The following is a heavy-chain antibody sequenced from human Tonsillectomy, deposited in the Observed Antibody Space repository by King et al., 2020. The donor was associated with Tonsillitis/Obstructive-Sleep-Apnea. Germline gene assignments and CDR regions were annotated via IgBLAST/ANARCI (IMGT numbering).Heavy chain of an antibody. CDR1: GFTFSNAW. V-gene: IGHV3-15*07. D-gene: IGHD6-19*01. CDR3: STGAGYSSGKGY. Sequence: VQLVESGGGLVKSGGSLRLSCAASGFTFSNAWMNWVRQAPGKGLEWVGRIKSKTDGGTTDYAAPVKGRFTISRDDSKNTLYLQMNSLKTEDTAVYYCSTGAGYSSGKGYWGQGTLVTVSS. J-gene: IGHJ4*02. CDR2: IKSKTDGGTT.